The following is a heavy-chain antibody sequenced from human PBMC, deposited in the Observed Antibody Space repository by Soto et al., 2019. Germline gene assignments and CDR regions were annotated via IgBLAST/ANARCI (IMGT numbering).Heavy chain of an antibody. Sequence: SETLSLTCTVSGGSISSGDYYWSWIRQPPGKGLEWIGYIYYSGSTYYNPSLKSRVTISVDTSKNQFSLKLSSVTAAGTAVYYCARGDESSDGYNSAALGYWGQGTLVTVSS. D-gene: IGHD5-12*01. CDR1: GGSISSGDYY. V-gene: IGHV4-30-4*01. J-gene: IGHJ4*02. CDR2: IYYSGST. CDR3: ARGDESSDGYNSAALGY.